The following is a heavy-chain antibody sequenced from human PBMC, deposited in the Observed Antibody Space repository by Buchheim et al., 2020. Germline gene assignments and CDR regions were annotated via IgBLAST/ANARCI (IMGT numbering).Heavy chain of an antibody. CDR1: GGSFSGYY. Sequence: QVQLQQWGAGLLKPSETLSLTCAVYGGSFSGYYWSWIRQPPGKGLEWIGEINHSGSTNYNPSLKSRVTLSVDTSKNQFSLKLSSVTAADTAVYYCARAKASVAGSRYYYYYGMDVWGQGTT. CDR2: INHSGST. J-gene: IGHJ6*02. V-gene: IGHV4-34*01. CDR3: ARAKASVAGSRYYYYYGMDV. D-gene: IGHD6-19*01.